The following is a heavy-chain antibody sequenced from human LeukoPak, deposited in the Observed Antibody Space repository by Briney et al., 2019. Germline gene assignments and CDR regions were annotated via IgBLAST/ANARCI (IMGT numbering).Heavy chain of an antibody. CDR3: ARGGTSAYADY. V-gene: IGHV4-59*01. CDR2: ICYSGST. Sequence: SETLSLTCTVSGGSISSYYWSWIRQPPGKGLEWIGYICYSGSTNYNPSLKSRVTISVDTSKNQFFLKLSSVTAADTAVYYCARGGTSAYADYWGQGTLVTASS. CDR1: GGSISSYY. J-gene: IGHJ4*02. D-gene: IGHD3-16*01.